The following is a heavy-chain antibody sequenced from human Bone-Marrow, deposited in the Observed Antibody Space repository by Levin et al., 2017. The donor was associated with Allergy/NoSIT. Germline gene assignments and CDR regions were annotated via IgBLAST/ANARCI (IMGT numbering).Heavy chain of an antibody. CDR3: ARHAGPIPLWLMDY. V-gene: IGHV4-59*08. CDR2: VYYSGST. J-gene: IGHJ4*02. D-gene: IGHD5-18*01. Sequence: SQTLSLTCPVSGGSISTYYWSWLRQPPGKGLEWIGYVYYSGSTNYNPSLKSRVTMSVDTSKNHFSLKLSSVTAADTALYYCARHAGPIPLWLMDYWGQGTLVPASS. CDR1: GGSISTYY.